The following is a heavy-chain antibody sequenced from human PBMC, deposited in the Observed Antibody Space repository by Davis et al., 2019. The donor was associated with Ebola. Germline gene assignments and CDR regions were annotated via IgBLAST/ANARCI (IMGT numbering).Heavy chain of an antibody. CDR1: GYIFTRYS. V-gene: IGHV1-3*01. CDR2: INGGNGDT. Sequence: AASVKVSCKTSGYIFTRYSIHWVRQAPGEGLEWVGWINGGNGDTKCSQKFQGRVTFTRDASASTAYMELSSLRPEDTAMYYCARDEGVWGQGTTVTVSS. J-gene: IGHJ6*02. CDR3: ARDEGV.